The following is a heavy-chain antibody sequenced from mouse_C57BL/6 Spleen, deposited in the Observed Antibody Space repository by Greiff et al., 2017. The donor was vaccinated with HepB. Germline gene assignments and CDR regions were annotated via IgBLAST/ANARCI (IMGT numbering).Heavy chain of an antibody. Sequence: QVQLQQPGAELVMPGASVKLSCKASGYTFTSYWMHWVKQRPGQGLEWIGEIDPSYSYTNYNQKFKGKSTLTVDKSSSTAYMQLSSLTSEDSAVYYCARLPDYWGQGTSVTVSS. CDR2: IDPSYSYT. CDR3: ARLPDY. V-gene: IGHV1-69*01. CDR1: GYTFTSYW. J-gene: IGHJ4*01.